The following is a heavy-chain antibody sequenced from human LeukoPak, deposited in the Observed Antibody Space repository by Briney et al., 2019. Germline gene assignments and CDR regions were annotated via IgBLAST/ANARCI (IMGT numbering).Heavy chain of an antibody. CDR1: GFTFSSYA. Sequence: GGSLRLSCAASGFTFSSYAMSWVRHAPGKGLEWVSAISGSGGSTYYADSVKGRFTISRDNSKNSLYLQMNSLRAEDTAVYYCAKDGYCSAGSCFSANDAFDIWGQGTMVTVSS. D-gene: IGHD2-15*01. CDR3: AKDGYCSAGSCFSANDAFDI. V-gene: IGHV3-23*01. J-gene: IGHJ3*02. CDR2: ISGSGGST.